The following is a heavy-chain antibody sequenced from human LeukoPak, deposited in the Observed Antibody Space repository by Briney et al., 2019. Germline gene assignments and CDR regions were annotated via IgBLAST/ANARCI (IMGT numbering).Heavy chain of an antibody. D-gene: IGHD6-13*01. J-gene: IGHJ4*02. CDR3: AKTPKSIAAAGTTDY. CDR1: GFTFSSYG. V-gene: IGHV3-30*18. Sequence: GGSLRLSCAASGFTFSSYGMHWVRQAPGKGLGWVAVISYDGSNKYYADSVKGRFTISRDNSKNTLYLQMNSLRAEDTAVYYCAKTPKSIAAAGTTDYWGQGTLVTLSS. CDR2: ISYDGSNK.